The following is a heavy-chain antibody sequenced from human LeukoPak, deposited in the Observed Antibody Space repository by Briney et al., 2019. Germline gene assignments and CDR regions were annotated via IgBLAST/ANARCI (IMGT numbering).Heavy chain of an antibody. CDR2: INPNSGGT. CDR3: ASVSDYDSSGYRADY. V-gene: IGHV1-2*06. D-gene: IGHD3-22*01. J-gene: IGHJ4*02. CDR1: GYTFTGYY. Sequence: ASVKVSCKASGYTFTGYYMHWVRQAPGQGLEWMGLINPNSGGTNYAQKFQGRVTLISDTSISTAYMALSRLRSNDTAVYYCASVSDYDSSGYRADYWGQGTLVTVSS.